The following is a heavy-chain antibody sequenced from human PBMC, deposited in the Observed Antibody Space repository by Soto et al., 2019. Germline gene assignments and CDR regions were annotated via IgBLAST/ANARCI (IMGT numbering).Heavy chain of an antibody. CDR3: ARSLLTPIVGATTNYYYYGMDV. Sequence: QVQLVQSGAEVKKPGSSVKVSCKASGGTFSSYAISWVRQAPGQGLEWMGGIIPIFGTANYAQKFQGRVTITADESTSTAYMELSSLRSEDTAVYYCARSLLTPIVGATTNYYYYGMDVWGQGTTVTVSS. J-gene: IGHJ6*02. V-gene: IGHV1-69*12. D-gene: IGHD1-26*01. CDR1: GGTFSSYA. CDR2: IIPIFGTA.